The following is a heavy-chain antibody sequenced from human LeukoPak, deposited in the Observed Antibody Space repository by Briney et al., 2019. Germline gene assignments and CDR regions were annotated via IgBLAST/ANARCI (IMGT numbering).Heavy chain of an antibody. CDR1: GGSISSSSYY. Sequence: SETLSLTCTVSGGSISSSSYYWGWIRQPPGKGLEWIGSIYYSGSTYYNPSLKSQVTISVDTSKNQFSLKLSSVTAADTAVYYCARVGYGSGTAFDYWGQGTLVTVSS. CDR3: ARVGYGSGTAFDY. J-gene: IGHJ4*02. D-gene: IGHD3-10*01. V-gene: IGHV4-39*07. CDR2: IYYSGST.